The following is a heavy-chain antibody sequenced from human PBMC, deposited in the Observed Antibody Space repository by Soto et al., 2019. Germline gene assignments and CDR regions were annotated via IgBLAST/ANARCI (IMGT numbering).Heavy chain of an antibody. CDR2: ISGSGGSA. J-gene: IGHJ5*02. Sequence: EVQLLESGGDLVQPGGSLRLSCAASGFTFSSYALSWVRQAPGKGLEWVSAISGSGGSAFYADSVKGRFTISRDNSKKTLHLQMNSLRAEDTAVYFCAEGGDYSSSFNWFDPWGQGTLVTVSS. CDR1: GFTFSSYA. D-gene: IGHD6-19*01. CDR3: AEGGDYSSSFNWFDP. V-gene: IGHV3-23*01.